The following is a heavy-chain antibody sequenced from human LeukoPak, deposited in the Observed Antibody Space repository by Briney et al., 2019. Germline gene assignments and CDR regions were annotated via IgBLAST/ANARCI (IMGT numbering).Heavy chain of an antibody. V-gene: IGHV4-59*01. J-gene: IGHJ4*02. CDR1: SGSIGSYY. CDR2: VYYSGST. Sequence: SETLSLTCTVSSGSIGSYYWSWIRQPPGKGLEWIGDVYYSGSTRYNPSLTSRVTISADTSNKQFSLKMSSVTAADTAVYYSARIGSGYYNYFDFWGQGTQVTVSS. D-gene: IGHD3-3*01. CDR3: ARIGSGYYNYFDF.